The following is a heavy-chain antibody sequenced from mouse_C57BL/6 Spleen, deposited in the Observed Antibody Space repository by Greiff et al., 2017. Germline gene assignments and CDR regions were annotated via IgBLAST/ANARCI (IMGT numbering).Heavy chain of an antibody. CDR3: ARGSNYEYFDV. D-gene: IGHD2-5*01. CDR1: GYAFTNYL. CDR2: INPGSGGT. J-gene: IGHJ1*03. Sequence: QVQLQQSGAELVRPGTSVKVSCKASGYAFTNYLIEWVKQRPGQGLEWIGVINPGSGGTNYNEKFKGKATLTADKSSSTAYMQLSSLTSEDSAVYCCARGSNYEYFDVWGTGTTVTVSS. V-gene: IGHV1-54*01.